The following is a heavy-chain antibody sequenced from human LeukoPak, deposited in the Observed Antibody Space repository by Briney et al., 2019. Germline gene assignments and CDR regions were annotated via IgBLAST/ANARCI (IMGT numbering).Heavy chain of an antibody. V-gene: IGHV4-30-4*01. J-gene: IGHJ4*02. D-gene: IGHD1-7*01. CDR2: IYYSGST. CDR3: AREPIGTHFDY. Sequence: SQTLSLTCTVSGGSISSGDYYWNRIRQPPGKGLEWIGYIYYSGSTYYSPSLKSRVTISVDTSKNQFSLKVNSLAAADTAVYYCAREPIGTHFDYWGRGTLVTVSS. CDR1: GGSISSGDYY.